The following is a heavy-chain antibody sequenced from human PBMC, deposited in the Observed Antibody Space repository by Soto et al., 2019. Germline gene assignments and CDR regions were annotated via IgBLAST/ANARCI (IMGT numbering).Heavy chain of an antibody. D-gene: IGHD6-13*01. CDR2: INPNSDGT. Sequence: ASVKVSCKASGYTFTAYFMHWVRQAPGLGLEWMGWINPNSDGTNYAQKFRDRVTMTRDTSINTVYMALSRLRSDDTAVYDGVSLNGRAGTAGWGQGTLVTVSS. CDR1: GYTFTAYF. J-gene: IGHJ4*02. V-gene: IGHV1-2*02. CDR3: VSLNGRAGTAG.